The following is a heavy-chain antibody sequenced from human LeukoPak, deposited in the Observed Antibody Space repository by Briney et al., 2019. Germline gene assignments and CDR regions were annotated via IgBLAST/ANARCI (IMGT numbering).Heavy chain of an antibody. D-gene: IGHD3-3*01. CDR1: GCTFTSYG. V-gene: IGHV1-18*01. CDR3: AREGLRFLEWLFKENNYYYYGMDV. J-gene: IGHJ6*02. CDR2: ISAYNGNT. Sequence: ASVKVSCKASGCTFTSYGISWVRQAPGQGLEWMGWISAYNGNTNYAQKLQGRVTMTTDTSTSTAYMELRSLRSDDPAVYYCAREGLRFLEWLFKENNYYYYGMDVWGQGTTVTVSS.